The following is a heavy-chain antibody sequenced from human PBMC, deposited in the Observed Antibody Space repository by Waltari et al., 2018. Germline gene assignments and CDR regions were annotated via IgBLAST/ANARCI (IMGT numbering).Heavy chain of an antibody. D-gene: IGHD4-17*01. V-gene: IGHV4-34*01. CDR1: GESFSDHF. CDR2: MNHRGSG. Sequence: QVQLNQWGAGVLKPSETLSLTCAVYGESFSDHFWTWIRQPPGKGLEWIGQMNHRGSGTYNPSLKNRVTISVDTSMNQFSIMMTALTAAETAVYYCAREPSFHYGVFSVPLTLDYWSQGTMVFVSS. CDR3: AREPSFHYGVFSVPLTLDY. J-gene: IGHJ3*01.